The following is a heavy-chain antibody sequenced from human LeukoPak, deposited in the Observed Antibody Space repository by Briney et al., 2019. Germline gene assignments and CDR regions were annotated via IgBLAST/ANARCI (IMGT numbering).Heavy chain of an antibody. CDR2: IWNDGSNK. D-gene: IGHD4-11*01. CDR1: GFTSSHYG. Sequence: GGSLRLSCAASGFTSSHYGMHWVRQAPGRGLEWVAVIWNDGSNKYYADSVKGRFTISRDNSQNTVDLHMNSLRAEDTAVYYCAKDAQRGLDYSNSLEYWGQGTLVTVSS. J-gene: IGHJ4*02. V-gene: IGHV3-33*06. CDR3: AKDAQRGLDYSNSLEY.